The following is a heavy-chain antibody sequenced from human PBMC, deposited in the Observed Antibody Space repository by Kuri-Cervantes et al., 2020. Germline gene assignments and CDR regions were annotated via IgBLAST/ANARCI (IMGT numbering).Heavy chain of an antibody. CDR2: ISGSIGTT. Sequence: LSLTCAASGFTFDDYGMSWVRQAPGKGLEWVSSISGSIGTTYYADSVKGRFTISRDNSKNTLYLQMNSLRAEDTAVYYCAKGESFTVVIPFDPWGQGTRVTVSS. J-gene: IGHJ5*02. D-gene: IGHD3-22*01. V-gene: IGHV3-23*01. CDR1: GFTFDDYG. CDR3: AKGESFTVVIPFDP.